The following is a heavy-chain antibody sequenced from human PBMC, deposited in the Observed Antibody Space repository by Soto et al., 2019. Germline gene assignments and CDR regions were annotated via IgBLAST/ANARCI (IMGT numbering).Heavy chain of an antibody. CDR1: GGSISSGGYY. D-gene: IGHD3-10*01. CDR2: IYYSGST. Sequence: SETLSLTCTVSGGSISSGGYYWSWIRQHPXKGLEWIGYIYYSGSTYYNPSLKSRVTISVDTSKNQFSLKLSSVTAADTAVYYCARAQVLLWFGELPYGGWFDPWGQGTLVTVSS. CDR3: ARAQVLLWFGELPYGGWFDP. V-gene: IGHV4-31*03. J-gene: IGHJ5*02.